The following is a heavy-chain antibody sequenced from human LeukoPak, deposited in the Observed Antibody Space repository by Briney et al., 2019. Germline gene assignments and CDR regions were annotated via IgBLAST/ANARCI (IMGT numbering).Heavy chain of an antibody. J-gene: IGHJ5*02. V-gene: IGHV1-69*04. CDR3: ARDLEAVVVVPAAYTPFDP. CDR1: AGTFSSYT. Sequence: SVKVSCKASAGTFSSYTISWVRQALGQGLEWMGRIIPILGIANYAQKFQGRVTITADKSTSTAYMELNSLRSEDTAVYYCARDLEAVVVVPAAYTPFDPWGQGTLVTVSS. CDR2: IIPILGIA. D-gene: IGHD2-2*01.